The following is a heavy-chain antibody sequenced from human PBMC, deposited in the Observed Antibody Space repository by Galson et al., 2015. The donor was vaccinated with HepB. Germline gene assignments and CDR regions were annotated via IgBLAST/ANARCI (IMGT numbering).Heavy chain of an antibody. CDR2: FSYPGNT. Sequence: QVQLQESGPGLVKPSQTLSLTCTVSGGSISSSSYYWGWLRQPPGKGLEWTGSFSYPGNTHSNPSLKSRVTITGDTSKNQFSLKLNSVTAADTAVYYCARHESESKTYAADNWGQGTLVTVSS. CDR1: GGSISSSSYY. D-gene: IGHD2-2*01. V-gene: IGHV4-39*01. CDR3: ARHESESKTYAADN. J-gene: IGHJ4*02.